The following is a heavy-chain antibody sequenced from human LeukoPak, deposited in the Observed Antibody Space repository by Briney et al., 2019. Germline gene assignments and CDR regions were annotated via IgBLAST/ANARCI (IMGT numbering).Heavy chain of an antibody. CDR3: AKDIRGWTRAFDH. D-gene: IGHD6-19*01. Sequence: GGSLRLSCAASGFTFDDYAMHWVRQAPGKGLEWVSGISWNSGSIGYADSVKGRFTISRDNAENSLYLQMNSLRAEDTALYYCAKDIRGWTRAFDHWGQGTLVTVSS. CDR1: GFTFDDYA. V-gene: IGHV3-9*01. CDR2: ISWNSGSI. J-gene: IGHJ4*02.